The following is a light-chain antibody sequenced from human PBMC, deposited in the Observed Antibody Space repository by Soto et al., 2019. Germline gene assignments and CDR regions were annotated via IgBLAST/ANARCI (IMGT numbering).Light chain of an antibody. V-gene: IGKV3D-15*01. J-gene: IGKJ5*01. CDR3: QQYDSFSVT. Sequence: ETVMTQSPATLSVSPGASVTLSCRASQSVTSNLAWYQQKPGQAPRLLIYGASTRATDIPARFSGSGSGTEFRLTISTMQPDEFATYYCQQYDSFSVTVGQGTRLEIK. CDR1: QSVTSN. CDR2: GAS.